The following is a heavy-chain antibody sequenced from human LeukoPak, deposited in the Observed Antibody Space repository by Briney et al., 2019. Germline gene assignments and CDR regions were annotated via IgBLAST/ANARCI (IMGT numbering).Heavy chain of an antibody. Sequence: ASVKVSCKVSGYTLTELSMHWVRQAPGKGLEWMGGFDPEDGETIYAQKFQGRVTMTEDTSTDTAYMELSSLRSEDTAVYYCARADCSGGSCYSQVLGVYWGQGTLVTVSS. CDR1: GYTLTELS. J-gene: IGHJ4*02. D-gene: IGHD2-15*01. CDR3: ARADCSGGSCYSQVLGVY. V-gene: IGHV1-24*01. CDR2: FDPEDGET.